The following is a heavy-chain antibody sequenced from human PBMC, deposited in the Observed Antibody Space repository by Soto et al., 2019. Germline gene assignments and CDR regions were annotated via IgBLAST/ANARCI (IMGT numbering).Heavy chain of an antibody. Sequence: QVQLVQSGAEVKKPGASVNISCEASGYSLSTFVVHWVRLAPGQRLEWLGWIRAATGNTKYSQRFQGRVTLTWDPSATTVYLDLSDLRSEDTAVYYCASKALVRGTSFDPWGQGTLVTVSS. D-gene: IGHD3-10*01. J-gene: IGHJ5*02. CDR1: GYSLSTFV. CDR3: ASKALVRGTSFDP. CDR2: IRAATGNT. V-gene: IGHV1-3*01.